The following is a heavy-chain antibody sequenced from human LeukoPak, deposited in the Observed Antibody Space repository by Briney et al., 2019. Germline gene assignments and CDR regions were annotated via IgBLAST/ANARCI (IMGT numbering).Heavy chain of an antibody. Sequence: GGSLRLSCAASGFTFSHYWMSWVRQAPEKGLEWVANIKQDGSEKNYVDSVKGRFTISRDNAKNSLYLQMNILRAEDTAVYYCARDLYASGSYDYWGQGTLVTVSS. D-gene: IGHD3-10*01. J-gene: IGHJ4*02. CDR1: GFTFSHYW. V-gene: IGHV3-7*04. CDR2: IKQDGSEK. CDR3: ARDLYASGSYDY.